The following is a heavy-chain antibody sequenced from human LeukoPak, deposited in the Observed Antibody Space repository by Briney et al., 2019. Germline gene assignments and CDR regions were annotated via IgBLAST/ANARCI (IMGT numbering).Heavy chain of an antibody. CDR1: GFTLSSYS. CDR3: ARDVVDTAMDGAFDI. J-gene: IGHJ3*02. CDR2: ISSSSTYV. V-gene: IGHV3-21*01. D-gene: IGHD5-18*01. Sequence: PGGSLRLSCAASGFTLSSYSMIWVRQAPGKGLEWVSSISSSSTYVNYADSVRDRVTISRDNAKNSLYLQLSSLRAEDTAVYYCARDVVDTAMDGAFDIWGQGTMVTVSS.